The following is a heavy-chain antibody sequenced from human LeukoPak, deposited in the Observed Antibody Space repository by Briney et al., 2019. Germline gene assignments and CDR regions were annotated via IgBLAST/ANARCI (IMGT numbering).Heavy chain of an antibody. CDR2: IYYSGST. V-gene: IGHV4-39*01. CDR3: ARKISSSSEFDP. J-gene: IGHJ5*02. CDR1: GGSISITNYY. Sequence: SETLSLTCTVSGGSISITNYYWGWIRQPPGKGLEWIGFIYYSGSTYYNPSLQSRVTISVDTSKNQFSLTLSSVTAADTAVYYCARKISSSSEFDPWGQGTLVTVSS. D-gene: IGHD6-6*01.